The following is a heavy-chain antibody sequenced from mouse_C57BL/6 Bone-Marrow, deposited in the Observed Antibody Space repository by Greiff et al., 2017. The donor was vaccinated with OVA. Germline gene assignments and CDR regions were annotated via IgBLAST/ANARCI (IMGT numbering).Heavy chain of an antibody. CDR3: ARVDSSGYDY. D-gene: IGHD3-2*02. V-gene: IGHV5-16*01. CDR1: GFTFSDYY. CDR2: INYDGSST. J-gene: IGHJ2*01. Sequence: EVKLVESEGGLVQPGSSMKLSCTASGFTFSDYYMAWVRQVPEKGLEWVANINYDGSSTYYLDSLKSRFIISRYNAKNILYLQMSSLKSEDTATDYCARVDSSGYDYWGQGTTLTVSS.